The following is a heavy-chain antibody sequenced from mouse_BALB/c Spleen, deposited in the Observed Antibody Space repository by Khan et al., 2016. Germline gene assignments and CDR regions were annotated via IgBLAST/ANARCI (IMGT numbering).Heavy chain of an antibody. J-gene: IGHJ3*01. Sequence: EVQLVESGPDLVKPSQSLSLTCTVTGYSITSGYSWHWIRQFPGNNLEWMGYIHYSGSPNYNPSLKSRISITRATSTNHSFLHLNSVTTEDTATEYCAREYYGWFAYWGQGTMVTVSA. CDR2: IHYSGSP. V-gene: IGHV3-1*02. CDR3: AREYYGWFAY. CDR1: GYSITSGYS. D-gene: IGHD1-1*01.